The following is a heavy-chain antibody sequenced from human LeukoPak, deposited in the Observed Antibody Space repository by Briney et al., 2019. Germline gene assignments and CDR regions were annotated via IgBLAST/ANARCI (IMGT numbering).Heavy chain of an antibody. CDR3: AKSAYARGELFEY. J-gene: IGHJ4*02. V-gene: IGHV3-74*01. D-gene: IGHD3-10*01. CDR2: INSDGSST. Sequence: GGSLRLSCAASGFTFSSYWMHWVRQAPGKGLVWVSRINSDGSSTSYADSVKGRFTISRDNAKNTLYVQMNSLRAEDTAVYYCAKSAYARGELFEYWGQGTLVTVSA. CDR1: GFTFSSYW.